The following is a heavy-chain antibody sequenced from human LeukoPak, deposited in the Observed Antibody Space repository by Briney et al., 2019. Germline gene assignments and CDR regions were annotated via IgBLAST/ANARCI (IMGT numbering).Heavy chain of an antibody. Sequence: GASVKVSCKASGGTFSSYAISWVRQAPGQGLEWMGGIIPIFGTANYAQKFQGRVTITTDESTSTAYMELSSLGSEDTAVYYCASRYYGSGSYYNVRGTYYYYMDVWGKGTTVTVSS. CDR1: GGTFSSYA. J-gene: IGHJ6*03. D-gene: IGHD3-10*01. CDR3: ASRYYGSGSYYNVRGTYYYYMDV. V-gene: IGHV1-69*05. CDR2: IIPIFGTA.